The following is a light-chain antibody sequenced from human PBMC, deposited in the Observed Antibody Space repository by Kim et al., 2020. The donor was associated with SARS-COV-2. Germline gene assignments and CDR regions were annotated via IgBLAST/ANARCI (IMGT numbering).Light chain of an antibody. V-gene: IGLV3-19*01. CDR1: SIRSYY. CDR3: NSRDSSGNHVV. J-gene: IGLJ2*01. Sequence: LGQTVRIKCQGDSIRSYYASRYQQKPGQAPVLVIYGKNNRPSGIPDRFSGSSSGNTASLTITGAQSEDEADYYCNSRDSSGNHVVFGGGTQLTVL. CDR2: GKN.